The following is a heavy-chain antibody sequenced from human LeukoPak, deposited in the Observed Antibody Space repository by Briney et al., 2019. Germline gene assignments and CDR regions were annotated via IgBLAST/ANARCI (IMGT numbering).Heavy chain of an antibody. CDR3: ARDPYSGSSGDYYYYYMDV. D-gene: IGHD1-26*01. V-gene: IGHV3-21*01. CDR1: GFTFSSYS. Sequence: PGGSLRLSCAASGFTFSSYSMNWVRQAPGKGLEWVSSISSSSSYIYYADSVKGRFTISRDNAKNSLYLQMNSLRAEDTAVYYGARDPYSGSSGDYYYYYMDVWGKGTTVTISS. CDR2: ISSSSSYI. J-gene: IGHJ6*03.